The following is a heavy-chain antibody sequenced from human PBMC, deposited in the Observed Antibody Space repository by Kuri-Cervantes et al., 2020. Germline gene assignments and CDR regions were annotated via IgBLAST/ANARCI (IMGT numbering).Heavy chain of an antibody. CDR2: NYYSGST. D-gene: IGHD3-22*01. V-gene: IGHV4-39*01. Sequence: SETLSLTCTVSGGSISSSSYYWGWIRQPPGKGLEWIGRNYYSGSTYYNPSLKSRVTISVDTSKNQFSLKLSSVTAADTAVYYCARKGYYYSFRFDYWCQGTLVTVSS. J-gene: IGHJ4*02. CDR1: GGSISSSSYY. CDR3: ARKGYYYSFRFDY.